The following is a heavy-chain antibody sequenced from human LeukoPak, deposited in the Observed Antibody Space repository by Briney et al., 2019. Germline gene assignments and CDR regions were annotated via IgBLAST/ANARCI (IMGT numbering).Heavy chain of an antibody. J-gene: IGHJ4*02. CDR3: ARLVGATNENYFDY. CDR2: IYYSGST. D-gene: IGHD1-26*01. Sequence: SETLSLTCTVSGGSISSSSYYWGWIRQPPGKGLEWIGSIYYSGSTYYNPSLKSRVTISVDTSKNQFSLKLSSVTAADTAVYYCARLVGATNENYFDYWGQGTLVTVSS. V-gene: IGHV4-39*07. CDR1: GGSISSSSYY.